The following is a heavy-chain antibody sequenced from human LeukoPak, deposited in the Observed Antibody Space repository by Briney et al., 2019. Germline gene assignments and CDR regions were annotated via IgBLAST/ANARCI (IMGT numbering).Heavy chain of an antibody. CDR2: IYTSGST. D-gene: IGHD3-10*01. J-gene: IGHJ5*02. Sequence: SETLSLTCTVSGGSISSYYWSWIRQPPGKGLEWIGYIYTSGSTNYNPSLKNRVTISVDTSKNQFSLKLSSVTAARTPVYYCARHLRPGSYKYNWFDPWGQGTLVTVSS. CDR3: ARHLRPGSYKYNWFDP. CDR1: GGSISSYY. V-gene: IGHV4-4*09.